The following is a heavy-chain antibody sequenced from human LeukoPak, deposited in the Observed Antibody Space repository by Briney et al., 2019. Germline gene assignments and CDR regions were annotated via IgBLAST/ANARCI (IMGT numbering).Heavy chain of an antibody. V-gene: IGHV3-20*04. CDR1: GCTFDDYG. Sequence: GGSLRLSCAASGCTFDDYGMSWVRQAPGKGLEWVSGINWNGGSTGYADSVKGRFTISRDNAKNSLYLQMNSLRAEDTALYYCARGKRGSSWQNFDYGGQGTLVTVSS. J-gene: IGHJ4*02. CDR3: ARGKRGSSWQNFDY. D-gene: IGHD6-13*01. CDR2: INWNGGST.